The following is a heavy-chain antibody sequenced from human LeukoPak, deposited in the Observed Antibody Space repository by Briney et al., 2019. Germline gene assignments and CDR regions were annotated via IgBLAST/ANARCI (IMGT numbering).Heavy chain of an antibody. V-gene: IGHV4-59*01. J-gene: IGHJ3*02. CDR3: ARDSGYDILTGYYLDAFDI. CDR1: GGSISSYY. D-gene: IGHD3-9*01. CDR2: IYYSGST. Sequence: SETLSLTCTVPGGSISSYYWSWIRQPPGKGLEWIGYIYYSGSTNYNPSLKSRVTISVDTSKNQFSLKLSSVTAADTAVYYCARDSGYDILTGYYLDAFDIWGQGTMVTVSS.